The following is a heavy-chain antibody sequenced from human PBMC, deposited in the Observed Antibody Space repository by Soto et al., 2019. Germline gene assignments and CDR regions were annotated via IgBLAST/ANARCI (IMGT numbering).Heavy chain of an antibody. J-gene: IGHJ4*02. CDR2: VFYSGAT. CDR1: GGPIKTGDYY. V-gene: IGHV4-30-4*01. D-gene: IGHD3-3*01. Sequence: PSETLSLTCNVSGGPIKTGDYYWNWIHQPPGKGLEWIGYVFYSGATNYSPSLKSRAAISMDTSKNQFSLSLTSVTAADTAVYYCARAGFYYGHLLFGGQGIRVIGSS. CDR3: ARAGFYYGHLLF.